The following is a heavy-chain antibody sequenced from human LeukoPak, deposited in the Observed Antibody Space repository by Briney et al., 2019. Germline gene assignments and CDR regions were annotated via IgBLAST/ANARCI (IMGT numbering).Heavy chain of an antibody. CDR3: ARRDYYGSGSLDY. V-gene: IGHV1-46*01. Sequence: ASVKVSCKASGYTFTSYGISWVRQAPGQGLEWMGIINPSGGSTSYAQKFQGRVTMTRDTSTSTVYMELSSLRSGDTAVYYCARRDYYGSGSLDYWGQGILVTVSS. CDR2: INPSGGST. D-gene: IGHD3-10*01. CDR1: GYTFTSYG. J-gene: IGHJ4*02.